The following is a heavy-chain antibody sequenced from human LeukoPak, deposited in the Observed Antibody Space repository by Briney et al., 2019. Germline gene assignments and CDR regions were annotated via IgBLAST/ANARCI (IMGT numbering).Heavy chain of an antibody. Sequence: GGSLRLSCAVSGFTHRSYVMSWVRQATGKGLEWVSAIRGSGGRTCYAYSVKCPFTISRDNSNTTPYLQMNSLRAEDTAVYYCANGGDWNDVFYFDYWGQGTLVTVSS. D-gene: IGHD1-1*01. J-gene: IGHJ4*02. CDR2: IRGSGGRT. CDR3: ANGGDWNDVFYFDY. CDR1: GFTHRSYV. V-gene: IGHV3-23*01.